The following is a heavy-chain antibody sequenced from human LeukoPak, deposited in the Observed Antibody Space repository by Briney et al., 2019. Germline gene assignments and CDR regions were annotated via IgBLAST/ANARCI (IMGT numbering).Heavy chain of an antibody. CDR3: TTRRQDGW. J-gene: IGHJ4*02. CDR1: GFTFSDAW. CDR2: IKSKSDGGTI. Sequence: PGGSLRLSCVGSGFTFSDAWMSWVRQAPGKGLEWVGRIKSKSDGGTIDYAAPVKGRFTITRDDSRNTLYLQMNSLKTEDTAVYYCTTRRQDGWWGQGTLVTVS. V-gene: IGHV3-15*01. D-gene: IGHD2-15*01.